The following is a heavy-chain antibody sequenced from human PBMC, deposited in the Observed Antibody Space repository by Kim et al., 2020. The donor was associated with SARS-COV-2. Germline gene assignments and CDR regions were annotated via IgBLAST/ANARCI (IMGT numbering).Heavy chain of an antibody. V-gene: IGHV4-59*08. CDR1: GGSISTYY. CDR3: ARHGWADSRYDY. CDR2: ISYTGST. D-gene: IGHD2-15*01. J-gene: IGHJ4*02. Sequence: SETLSLTCTVSGGSISTYYWSWIRQPPGKGLDWIGYISYTGSTNYNPSLKSRVTISIDTSKNQFSLKLSSVTAADTAVYYCARHGWADSRYDYWGQGTLV.